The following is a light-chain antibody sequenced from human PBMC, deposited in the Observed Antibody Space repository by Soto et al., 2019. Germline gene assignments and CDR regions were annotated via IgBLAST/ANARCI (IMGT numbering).Light chain of an antibody. CDR2: EVS. J-gene: IGLJ2*01. Sequence: QSVLTQPPSVSAAPGQKVTISCSGSSSNIGNNYVCWYQQLPGKAPKLMIYEVSNRPSGVSNRFSGSKSGNTASLTISGLQAEDEADYYCSSYTSSSTVVFGGGTKLTVL. CDR3: SSYTSSSTVV. CDR1: SSNIGNNY. V-gene: IGLV2-14*01.